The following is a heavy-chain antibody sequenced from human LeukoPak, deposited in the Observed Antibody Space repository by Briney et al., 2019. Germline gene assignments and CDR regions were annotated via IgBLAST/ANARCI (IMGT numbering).Heavy chain of an antibody. CDR1: GGTFSSYA. CDR2: IIPILGIA. D-gene: IGHD1-26*01. J-gene: IGHJ4*02. Sequence: SVKVSCKASGGTFSSYAISWVRQAPGQGLEWMGRIIPILGIANYAQKFQGRVTITADKSTSTAYMELSSLRSEDTAVYYCARDRSGSYLDYWGQGTLVTVSP. V-gene: IGHV1-69*04. CDR3: ARDRSGSYLDY.